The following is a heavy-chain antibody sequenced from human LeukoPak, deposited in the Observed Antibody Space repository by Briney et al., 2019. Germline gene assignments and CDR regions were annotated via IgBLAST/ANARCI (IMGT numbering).Heavy chain of an antibody. CDR1: GYTFTSYA. V-gene: IGHV7-4-1*02. CDR3: ASYDSSGYSLGSFVY. D-gene: IGHD3-22*01. J-gene: IGHJ4*02. CDR2: INTNTGNP. Sequence: GASVKVSCKASGYTFTSYAMNWVRQAPGQGLEWMGWINTNTGNPTYAQGFTGRFVFSLDTSVSTAYLQISSLKAEDTAVYYCASYDSSGYSLGSFVYWGQGTLVTVSS.